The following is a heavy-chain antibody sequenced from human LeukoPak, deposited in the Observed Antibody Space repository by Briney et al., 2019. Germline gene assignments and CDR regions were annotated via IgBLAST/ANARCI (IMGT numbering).Heavy chain of an antibody. CDR2: INHSGST. V-gene: IGHV4-34*01. D-gene: IGHD3-10*01. Sequence: PSETLSLTCAVYGGSFSGYYWSWIRQPPGKGLEWIGEINHSGSTNYNPSLKSRVTISVDTSKNQSSLKLSSVTAADTAVYYCARWRSGVDYWGQGTLVTVSS. J-gene: IGHJ4*02. CDR3: ARWRSGVDY. CDR1: GGSFSGYY.